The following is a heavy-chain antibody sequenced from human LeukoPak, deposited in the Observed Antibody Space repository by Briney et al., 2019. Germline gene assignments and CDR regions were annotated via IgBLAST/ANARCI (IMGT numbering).Heavy chain of an antibody. D-gene: IGHD4-11*01. CDR1: GYTXTGYY. CDR3: ARDAIVRDYSNSDY. V-gene: IGHV1-2*02. CDR2: INPNSGGT. Sequence: ASVKVSCKASGYTXTGYYIHWVRQAPGQGLEWMEWINPNSGGTNYAQKFQGRVTMTRDTSISTAYMELSRLTSDDTAVYYCARDAIVRDYSNSDYWGQGTLVTVSS. J-gene: IGHJ4*02.